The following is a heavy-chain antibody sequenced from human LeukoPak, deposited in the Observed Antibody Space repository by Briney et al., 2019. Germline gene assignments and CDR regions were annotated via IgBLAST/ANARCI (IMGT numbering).Heavy chain of an antibody. CDR2: INPNSGGT. D-gene: IGHD1-26*01. CDR1: GYTFTGYY. CDR3: ARERIVGAGVIDY. V-gene: IGHV1-2*02. Sequence: ASVKVSCKASGYTFTGYYMHWVRQAPGQGLEWMGWINPNSGGTNYAQKFQGRVTMTRDTSISTAYMELSRLRSDDTAVYYCARERIVGAGVIDYWGQGTLVTVSS. J-gene: IGHJ4*02.